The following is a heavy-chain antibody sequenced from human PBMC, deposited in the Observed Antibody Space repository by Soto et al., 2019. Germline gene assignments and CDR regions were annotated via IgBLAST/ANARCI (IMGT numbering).Heavy chain of an antibody. V-gene: IGHV1-18*01. Sequence: ASVKVSCKASGYTFTSYGISWVRQAPGQGLEWMGWISAYNGNTNYAQKLQGRVTMTTDTSTSTAYMELRSLRSDDTAVYYCARDLGLRYFDWLGIYYYGMDVWGQGTTVTVSS. CDR1: GYTFTSYG. J-gene: IGHJ6*02. D-gene: IGHD3-9*01. CDR3: ARDLGLRYFDWLGIYYYGMDV. CDR2: ISAYNGNT.